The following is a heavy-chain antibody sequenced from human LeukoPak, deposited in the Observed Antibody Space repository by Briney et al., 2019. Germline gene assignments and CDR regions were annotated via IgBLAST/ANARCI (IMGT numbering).Heavy chain of an antibody. Sequence: GGSLRLSCAASGFTFSDYYMSWIRQAPGKGLEWVSYISSSGSTTYYADSVKGRFTISRDNSKNTLYLQMNSLRAEDTAVYYCARKTDSGGQGDYWGPGTLVTVSS. CDR1: GFTFSDYY. CDR3: ARKTDSGGQGDY. V-gene: IGHV3-11*04. CDR2: ISSSGSTT. J-gene: IGHJ4*02. D-gene: IGHD3-22*01.